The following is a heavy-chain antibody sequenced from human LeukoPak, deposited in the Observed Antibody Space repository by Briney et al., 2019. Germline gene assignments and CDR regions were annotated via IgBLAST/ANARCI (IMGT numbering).Heavy chain of an antibody. V-gene: IGHV1-8*01. J-gene: IGHJ6*02. CDR3: ATDPGEIVPAAKGPRGDYCYGMDV. D-gene: IGHD2-2*01. CDR2: MNPNSGNT. Sequence: ASVKVSCKASGYTFTSYDINWVRQATGQGFEWMGWMNPNSGNTGYAQKFQGRVTMTRNTSISTAYMELSSLRSEDTAVYYCATDPGEIVPAAKGPRGDYCYGMDVWGQGTTVTVSS. CDR1: GYTFTSYD.